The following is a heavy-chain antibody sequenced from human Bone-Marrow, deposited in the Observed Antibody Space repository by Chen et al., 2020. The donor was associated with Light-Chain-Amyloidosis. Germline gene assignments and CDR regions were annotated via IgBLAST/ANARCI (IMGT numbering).Heavy chain of an antibody. CDR3: ARRRDGYNFDY. CDR1: GYTFPTDW. Sequence: EVQLEQSGPDVKKPGESLKISCEGSGYTFPTDWIGWVRQMPGKGLEWMGVIYPDDSDARYSPSFEGQVTISADKSITTAYLQWRSLKASDTAMYYCARRRDGYNFDYWGQGTLVTVSS. V-gene: IGHV5-51*01. J-gene: IGHJ4*02. CDR2: IYPDDSDA. D-gene: IGHD5-12*01.